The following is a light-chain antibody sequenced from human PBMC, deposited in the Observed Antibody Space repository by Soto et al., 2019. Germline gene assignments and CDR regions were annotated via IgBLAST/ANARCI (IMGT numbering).Light chain of an antibody. CDR3: QQYGTSST. V-gene: IGKV3-20*01. CDR1: QTVRSDY. Sequence: EIVLTQYTATLSVSPGESATLSCSASQTVRSDYLAWYRQSPGQPPRLLLFEASNRAPGIPDSFNGSGSGTDLALTIMRLAPEYFAVYYCQQYGTSSTFGQGTTVDIK. J-gene: IGKJ1*01. CDR2: EAS.